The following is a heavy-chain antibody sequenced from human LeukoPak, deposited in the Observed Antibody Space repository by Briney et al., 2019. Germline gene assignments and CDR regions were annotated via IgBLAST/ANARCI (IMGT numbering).Heavy chain of an antibody. CDR2: IYYSGST. J-gene: IGHJ4*02. CDR3: ARHLYSSSFVYCFDF. V-gene: IGHV4-39*01. D-gene: IGHD6-13*01. CDR1: GGSISSSSYY. Sequence: SETLSLTCTVSGGSISSSSYYWGWIRQPPGKGLEWIGSIYYSGSTYYNPSLKRRVTISVDTSKNQFSLKLTSVAAADTAVYYCARHLYSSSFVYCFDFWGQGTLVTVSS.